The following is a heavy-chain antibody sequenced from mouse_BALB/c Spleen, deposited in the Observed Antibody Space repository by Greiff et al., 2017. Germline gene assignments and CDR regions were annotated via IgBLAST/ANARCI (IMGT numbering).Heavy chain of an antibody. J-gene: IGHJ2*01. CDR1: GYTFTSYT. Sequence: LQESAAELARPGASVKMSCKASGYTFTSYTMHWVKQRPGQGLEWIGYINPSSGYTEYNQKFKDKTTLTADKSSSTAYMQLSSLTSEDSAVYYCARNYYGSSYGDYWGQGTTLTVSS. CDR2: INPSSGYT. V-gene: IGHV1-4*02. CDR3: ARNYYGSSYGDY. D-gene: IGHD1-1*01.